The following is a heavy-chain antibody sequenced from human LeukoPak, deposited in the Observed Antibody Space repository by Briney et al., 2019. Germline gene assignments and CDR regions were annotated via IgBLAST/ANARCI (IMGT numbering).Heavy chain of an antibody. CDR1: GGSISSYY. Sequence: SETLSLTCTVSGGSISSYYWSWIRQPPGKGLEWIGYIYYSGSTNYNPSLKSRVTISVDTSKNQFSLKLSSVTAADTAVYYCARGRLDYVWGSYRYHLDYWGQGTLVTVSS. J-gene: IGHJ4*02. D-gene: IGHD3-16*02. CDR3: ARGRLDYVWGSYRYHLDY. CDR2: IYYSGST. V-gene: IGHV4-59*01.